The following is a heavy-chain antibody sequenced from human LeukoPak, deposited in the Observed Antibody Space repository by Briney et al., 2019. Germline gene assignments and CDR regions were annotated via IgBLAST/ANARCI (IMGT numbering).Heavy chain of an antibody. J-gene: IGHJ4*02. CDR3: ACRGLREYYFDH. CDR1: GGSFISGGYS. Sequence: PSQTLSLTCAVSGGSFISGGYSWSWIRQAPGKGLEWIGYIYHSGSTYNNPSLESRVTISVDRSKNKFSLKLRSVTAADTAVYYCACRGLREYYFDHWGQGTLVTVSS. D-gene: IGHD5-12*01. CDR2: IYHSGST. V-gene: IGHV4-30-2*01.